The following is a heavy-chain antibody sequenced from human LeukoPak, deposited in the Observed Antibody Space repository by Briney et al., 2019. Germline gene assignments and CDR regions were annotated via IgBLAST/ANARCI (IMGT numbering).Heavy chain of an antibody. J-gene: IGHJ4*02. V-gene: IGHV3-74*01. Sequence: GGSLRLSRAASGFTFSSYWMHWVRQAPGKGLVWVSRVNTDGSSTSYADSVKGRFTISRDNAKNTLYLQMNSLRAEDTAVYYCAPRRDSSGYYPFDYWGQGTLVTVSS. CDR3: APRRDSSGYYPFDY. CDR1: GFTFSSYW. CDR2: VNTDGSST. D-gene: IGHD3-22*01.